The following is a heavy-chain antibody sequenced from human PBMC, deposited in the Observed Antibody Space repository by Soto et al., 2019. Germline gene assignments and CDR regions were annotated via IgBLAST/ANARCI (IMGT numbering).Heavy chain of an antibody. CDR1: GFTFSSYA. V-gene: IGHV3-23*01. Sequence: GGSLRLSCAASGFTFSSYAMSWVRQAPGKGLEWVSAISGSGGSTYYADSVKGRFTISRDNSKNTLYLQMNSLRAEDTAVYYCAKDHTVTTYGDWFDPWGQGTLVTVSS. CDR2: ISGSGGST. D-gene: IGHD4-17*01. J-gene: IGHJ5*02. CDR3: AKDHTVTTYGDWFDP.